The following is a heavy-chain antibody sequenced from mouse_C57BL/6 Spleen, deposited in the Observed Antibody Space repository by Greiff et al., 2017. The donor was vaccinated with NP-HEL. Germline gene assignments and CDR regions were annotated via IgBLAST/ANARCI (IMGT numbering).Heavy chain of an antibody. CDR2: IDPENGDT. D-gene: IGHD2-5*01. CDR1: GFNIKDDY. J-gene: IGHJ3*01. Sequence: VQLQQSGAELVRPGASVKLSCTASGFNIKDDYMHWVKQRPEQGLEWIGWIDPENGDTEYASKFQGKATITADTSSSTAYLQLSSLTSEDTAVYYCTSYYSNPFAYWGQGTLVTVSA. CDR3: TSYYSNPFAY. V-gene: IGHV14-4*01.